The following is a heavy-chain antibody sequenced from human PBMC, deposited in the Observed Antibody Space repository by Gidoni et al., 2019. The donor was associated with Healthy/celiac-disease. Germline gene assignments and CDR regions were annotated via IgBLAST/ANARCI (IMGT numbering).Heavy chain of an antibody. V-gene: IGHV3-30*18. J-gene: IGHJ5*02. CDR3: AKERGIGIAAAAP. D-gene: IGHD6-13*01. CDR1: GFTFSSYG. CDR2: ISYDGGNK. Sequence: QVQLVESGGGVVQPGRSLRLSCAASGFTFSSYGMHWVRQAPGKGLEWVAVISYDGGNKYYADSVKGRFTISRDNSKNTLYLQMNSLRAEDTAVYYCAKERGIGIAAAAPWGQGTLVTVSS.